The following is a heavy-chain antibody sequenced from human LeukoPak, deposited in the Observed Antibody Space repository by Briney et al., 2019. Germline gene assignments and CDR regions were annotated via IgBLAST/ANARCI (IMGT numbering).Heavy chain of an antibody. Sequence: GGSLRLSCAASGFAFDDYAMHWVRQAPGKGLEWVSLISWDGGSTYYADSVKGRFTISRDNSKNSLYLQMNSLRAEDTALYYCAKDGGYCSSTSCYRSYYYYYYMDVWGKGTTVTVSS. CDR2: ISWDGGST. J-gene: IGHJ6*03. D-gene: IGHD2-2*02. V-gene: IGHV3-43D*03. CDR3: AKDGGYCSSTSCYRSYYYYYYMDV. CDR1: GFAFDDYA.